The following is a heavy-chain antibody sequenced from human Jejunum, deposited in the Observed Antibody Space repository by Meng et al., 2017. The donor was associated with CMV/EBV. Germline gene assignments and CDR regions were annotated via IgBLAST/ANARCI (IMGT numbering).Heavy chain of an antibody. D-gene: IGHD5-18*01. CDR3: ARLSSYSSAYGY. Sequence: CKASGYAFRTYDINWVRQAPGQGLEWMGWVSPNSDNAGYAQRFQGRVTFTRNSSISTAYMEVSSLTYEDTAVYYCARLSSYSSAYGYWGQGTLVTVSS. J-gene: IGHJ4*02. V-gene: IGHV1-8*03. CDR2: VSPNSDNA. CDR1: GYAFRTYD.